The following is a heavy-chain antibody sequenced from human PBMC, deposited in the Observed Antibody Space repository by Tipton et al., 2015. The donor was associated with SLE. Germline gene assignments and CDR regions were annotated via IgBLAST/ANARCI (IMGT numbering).Heavy chain of an antibody. J-gene: IGHJ4*02. Sequence: TLSLTCSVSGGSISTNYWIWIRQPPGKGLEWIGYISDGGGTNYNPSLKSRVTISIDPAKNQFSLKLTSVTAADTAVYYCARQRLQPGGDYFDYWGQGTLVTVSS. D-gene: IGHD4-11*01. CDR2: ISDGGGT. CDR3: ARQRLQPGGDYFDY. CDR1: GGSISTNY. V-gene: IGHV4-59*08.